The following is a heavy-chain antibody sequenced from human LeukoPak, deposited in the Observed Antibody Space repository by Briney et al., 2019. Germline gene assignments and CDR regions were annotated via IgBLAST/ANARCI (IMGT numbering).Heavy chain of an antibody. CDR2: INHSGST. J-gene: IGHJ5*02. Sequence: SGTLSLTCAVYGGSFSGYYWSWIRQPPGKGLEWIGQINHSGSTNYNPSLKSRVTISVNTSKNQFSPKLSSVTAADTAVYFCARGRYRFDPWGQGTLVTVSS. CDR1: GGSFSGYY. CDR3: ARGRYRFDP. D-gene: IGHD5-18*01. V-gene: IGHV4-34*01.